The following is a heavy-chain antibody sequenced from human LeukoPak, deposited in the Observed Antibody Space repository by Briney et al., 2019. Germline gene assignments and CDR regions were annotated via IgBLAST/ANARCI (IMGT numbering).Heavy chain of an antibody. J-gene: IGHJ4*02. CDR3: ARGRRSGSYYPFDY. D-gene: IGHD3-10*01. Sequence: SETLSLTCTVSGGSINSYYWSWIRQPPGKGLEWIGYIYYSGSTNYNPSLKSRVTISVDTSKNQFSLKLSSVTAADTAVYYCARGRRSGSYYPFDYWGQGTLVTVSS. CDR1: GGSINSYY. CDR2: IYYSGST. V-gene: IGHV4-59*01.